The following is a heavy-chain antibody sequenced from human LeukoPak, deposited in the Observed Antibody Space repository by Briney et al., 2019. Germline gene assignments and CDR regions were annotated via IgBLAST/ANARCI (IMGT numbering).Heavy chain of an antibody. CDR2: LNSSGGST. Sequence: RXSVKVSCKTSGYIFTDYYIHWVRQAPGQGLEWMGILNSSGGSTTYAQKFQGRITMTRDASTSTVYMELRSLRSEDTAVYYCARDRWELPYYFDYWGQGTLVTVSS. V-gene: IGHV1-46*01. D-gene: IGHD1-26*01. J-gene: IGHJ4*02. CDR3: ARDRWELPYYFDY. CDR1: GYIFTDYY.